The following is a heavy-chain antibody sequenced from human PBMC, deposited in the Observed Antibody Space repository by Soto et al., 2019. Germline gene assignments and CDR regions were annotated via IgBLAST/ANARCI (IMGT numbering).Heavy chain of an antibody. Sequence: YETLSLTCPFSGVSISSYYWSWILQPPGKGLEWIGYIYYSGSTNYNPSLKSRVTISVDTSKTQFSLKLSSVTAADTAVYYCARGGNVGSTTLLDPGAQRTVEPVSS. CDR2: IYYSGST. V-gene: IGHV4-59*01. CDR3: ARGGNVGSTTLLDP. D-gene: IGHD1-1*01. J-gene: IGHJ5*02. CDR1: GVSISSYY.